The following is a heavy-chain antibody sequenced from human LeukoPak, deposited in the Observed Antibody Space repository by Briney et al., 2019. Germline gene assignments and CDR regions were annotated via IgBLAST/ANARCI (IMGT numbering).Heavy chain of an antibody. CDR3: ARLSKGYDILTGYYNYYYYYYMDV. CDR2: IYYSGST. CDR1: GGSISSGSYY. V-gene: IGHV4-61*10. D-gene: IGHD3-9*01. J-gene: IGHJ6*03. Sequence: PSETLSLTCTVSGGSISSGSYYWSWIRQPAGKGLEWIGRIYYSGSTNYNPSLKSRVTISVDTSKNQFSLKLSSVTAADTAVYYCARLSKGYDILTGYYNYYYYYYMDVWGKGTTVTISS.